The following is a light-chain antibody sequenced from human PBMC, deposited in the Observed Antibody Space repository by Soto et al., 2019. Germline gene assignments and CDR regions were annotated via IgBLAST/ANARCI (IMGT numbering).Light chain of an antibody. J-gene: IGKJ1*01. CDR1: QDISSL. V-gene: IGKV1-39*01. CDR3: QQSYSGPPT. Sequence: IQLTQSPSSLSASVGDRVTITCRASQDISSLLAWYQQKPGKAPKLLIYAASSLQSGVPSRFSGSGSGTDFTLTISSLRPEDFATYYCQQSYSGPPTFGQGTKVDIK. CDR2: AAS.